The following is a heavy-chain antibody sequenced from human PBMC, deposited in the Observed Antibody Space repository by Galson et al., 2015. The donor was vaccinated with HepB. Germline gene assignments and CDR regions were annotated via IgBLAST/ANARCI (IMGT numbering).Heavy chain of an antibody. CDR2: ISYDGSNK. CDR1: GFTFSSYG. J-gene: IGHJ4*02. Sequence: SLRLSCAASGFTFSSYGMHWVRQAPGKGLEWVAVISYDGSNKYYADSVKGRFTISRDNSKNTLYLQMNSLRAEDTAVYYCAKDQRDRWSITIFGVADLWGQGTLVTVSS. CDR3: AKDQRDRWSITIFGVADL. D-gene: IGHD3-3*01. V-gene: IGHV3-30*18.